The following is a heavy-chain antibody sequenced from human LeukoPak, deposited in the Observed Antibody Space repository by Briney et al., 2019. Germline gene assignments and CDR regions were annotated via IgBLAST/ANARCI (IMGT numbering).Heavy chain of an antibody. Sequence: PSETLSLTCTVSGGSISSYYWSWIRQPPGKGLEWVGYIYYSGSTSYNPPLKSRVTISEDTSKNQFSLKLRSVTAADTAVYYCARGPRFGELLWHWFDPWGQGTLVTVSS. V-gene: IGHV4-59*08. CDR3: ARGPRFGELLWHWFDP. CDR2: IYYSGST. J-gene: IGHJ5*02. D-gene: IGHD3-10*01. CDR1: GGSISSYY.